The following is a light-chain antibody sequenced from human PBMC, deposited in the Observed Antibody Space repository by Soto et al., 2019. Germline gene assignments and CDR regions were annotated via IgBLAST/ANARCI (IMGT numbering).Light chain of an antibody. J-gene: IGKJ3*01. CDR1: QDISTW. CDR2: TAS. V-gene: IGKV1-12*01. CDR3: QQGNSFPFT. Sequence: DIQMTQSPSSVSASIGDRVTITCRASQDISTWLGWYQQKPGKAPNLLIYTASSLQSGVPSRFSGSGSGKEFTLTIDSLQPEDFATYYCQQGNSFPFTFGPGTTVDI.